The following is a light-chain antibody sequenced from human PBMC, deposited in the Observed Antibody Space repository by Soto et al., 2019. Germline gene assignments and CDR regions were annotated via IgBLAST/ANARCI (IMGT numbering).Light chain of an antibody. J-gene: IGLJ3*02. CDR1: VLAKKY. Sequence: SYELTQPSSVSVSPGQTTRITCSGDVLAKKYARWFQQKPGQAPVLVAYKDSERPSGIPERFSGSSSGTTVTLTISGAHVEDDADYYCYSAADNNGAVFGGGTKLTVL. CDR2: KDS. CDR3: YSAADNNGAV. V-gene: IGLV3-27*01.